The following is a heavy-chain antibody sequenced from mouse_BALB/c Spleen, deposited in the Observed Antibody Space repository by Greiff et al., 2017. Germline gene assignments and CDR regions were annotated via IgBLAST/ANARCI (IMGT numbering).Heavy chain of an antibody. Sequence: EVMLVESGGGLVKPGGSLKLSCAASGFTFSSYAMSWVRQTPEKRLEWVASISSGGSTYYPDSVKGRFTISRDNARNILYLQMSSLRSEDTAMYYCARGGTDYAMDYWGQGTSVTVSS. V-gene: IGHV5-6-5*01. CDR3: ARGGTDYAMDY. D-gene: IGHD1-1*01. J-gene: IGHJ4*01. CDR2: ISSGGST. CDR1: GFTFSSYA.